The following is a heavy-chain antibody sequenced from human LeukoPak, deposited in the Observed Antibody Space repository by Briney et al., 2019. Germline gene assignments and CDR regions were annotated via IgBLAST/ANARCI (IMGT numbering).Heavy chain of an antibody. D-gene: IGHD5-24*01. CDR2: ISSNGGST. V-gene: IGHV3-64*01. Sequence: GGSLRLSCAASGFTFSSYAMHWVRQAPGKGLEYVSAISSNGGSTYYANSVKGRLTISRDNSKNTLYLQMGSLRAEDTAVYYCAKASEGWLQPFGGQGTLVTVSS. J-gene: IGHJ4*02. CDR3: AKASEGWLQPF. CDR1: GFTFSSYA.